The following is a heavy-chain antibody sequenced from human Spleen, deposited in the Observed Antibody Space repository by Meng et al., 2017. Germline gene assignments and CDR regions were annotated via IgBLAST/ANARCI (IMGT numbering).Heavy chain of an antibody. CDR1: GGSISSYY. Sequence: QVHRQDSGPGLVKPSETLSLTCTVSGGSISSYYWSWIRQPPGKGLEWIGYIYYSGSTNYNPSLKSRVTISVDTSKNQFSLKLSSVTAADTAVYYCARVRRDGYNPDYWGQGTLVTVSS. D-gene: IGHD5-24*01. J-gene: IGHJ4*02. CDR2: IYYSGST. CDR3: ARVRRDGYNPDY. V-gene: IGHV4-59*01.